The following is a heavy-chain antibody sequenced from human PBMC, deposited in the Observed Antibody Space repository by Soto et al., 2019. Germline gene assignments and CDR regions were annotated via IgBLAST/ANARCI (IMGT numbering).Heavy chain of an antibody. V-gene: IGHV1-18*01. D-gene: IGHD3-22*01. CDR2: ISAYNGNT. CDR3: ARDNYYDSSGYYYYFDY. CDR1: GYTFTSYG. J-gene: IGHJ4*02. Sequence: ASVKVSRKASGYTFTSYGISWVRQAPGQGLEWMGWISAYNGNTNYAQKLQGRVTMTTDTSTSTAYMELRSLRSDDTAVYYCARDNYYDSSGYYYYFDYWGQGTLVTVSS.